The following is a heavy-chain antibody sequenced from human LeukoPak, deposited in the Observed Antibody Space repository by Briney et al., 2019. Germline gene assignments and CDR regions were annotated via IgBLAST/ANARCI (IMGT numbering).Heavy chain of an antibody. CDR1: GGSISSHD. D-gene: IGHD3-22*01. Sequence: SETLSLTCTVSGGSISSHDWTWIRQPAGKGLEWIGRIYISGSPNYNPSLKSRVTMSVDTSKNQFSLKLSSVTAADTAVYYCAGANYYDTSGYSRGAFDIWGQGTMVTVSS. V-gene: IGHV4-4*07. J-gene: IGHJ3*02. CDR3: AGANYYDTSGYSRGAFDI. CDR2: IYISGSP.